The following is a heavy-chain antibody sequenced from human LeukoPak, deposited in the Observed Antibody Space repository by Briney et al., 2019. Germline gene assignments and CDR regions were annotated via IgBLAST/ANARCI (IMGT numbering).Heavy chain of an antibody. CDR1: GGSISSGSYY. D-gene: IGHD3-22*01. CDR3: ARFSQYSDSTYHDLDY. V-gene: IGHV4-61*02. Sequence: SETLSLTCNVSGGSISSGSYYWSWIRQPAGKGLEWIGRIYTSGSTNYNPSLKSRVTISVDTSKNQFSLKLSSVTAADTAVYYCARFSQYSDSTYHDLDYWGQGTLVSVSS. CDR2: IYTSGST. J-gene: IGHJ4*02.